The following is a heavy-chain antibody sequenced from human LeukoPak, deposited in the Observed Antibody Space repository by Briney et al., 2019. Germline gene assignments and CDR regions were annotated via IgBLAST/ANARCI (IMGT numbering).Heavy chain of an antibody. J-gene: IGHJ4*02. CDR3: SSSGWYRGY. D-gene: IGHD6-19*01. V-gene: IGHV4-34*01. CDR1: GGSFRGYY. Sequence: SETLSLTCAVYGGSFRGYYWRWIRQPPGKGLEWIVEINHSGSTGYNPSLKTRVTISVDTSKNQFSLKLSSVTAADTAVYYCSSSGWYRGYWGQGTLVTVSS. CDR2: INHSGST.